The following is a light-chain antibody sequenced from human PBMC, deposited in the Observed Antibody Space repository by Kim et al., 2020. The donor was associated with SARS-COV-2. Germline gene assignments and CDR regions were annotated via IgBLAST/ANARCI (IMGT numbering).Light chain of an antibody. V-gene: IGLV3-1*01. J-gene: IGLJ2*01. CDR3: QARDSNTAGVV. CDR1: KLGDKY. Sequence: SYELTQPPSVSVSPGQTASITCSGDKLGDKYACWYQQKPGQSPVLVIYQDSKRPSGIPERFSGSNSGNTATLTIGGAQAMDEADYYCQARDSNTAGVVFGGGTKLTVL. CDR2: QDS.